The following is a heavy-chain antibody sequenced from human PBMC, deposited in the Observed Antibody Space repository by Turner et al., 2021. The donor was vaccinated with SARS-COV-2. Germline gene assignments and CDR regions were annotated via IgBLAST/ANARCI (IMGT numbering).Heavy chain of an antibody. CDR1: GASIRSNY. CDR3: ARELTYNWFDP. Sequence: QVLLQASGPGLVKPSETLSPTCNVSGASIRSNYCAWIRQPPGKRLEWIGYIYYRGSTNYNPSLKRRVTISVDTSKNQFSLKLTSVTAADTAVYFCARELTYNWFDPWGQGTLVTVSS. J-gene: IGHJ5*02. V-gene: IGHV4-59*01. D-gene: IGHD3-10*01. CDR2: IYYRGST.